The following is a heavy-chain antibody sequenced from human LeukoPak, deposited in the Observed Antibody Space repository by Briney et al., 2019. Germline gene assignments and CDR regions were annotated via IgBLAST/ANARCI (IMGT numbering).Heavy chain of an antibody. J-gene: IGHJ4*02. Sequence: PGKSLRLSCVASGFGFSGYGMHWVRQAPGKGLEWVAVIWFDGNKKFYGDSVKGRFTISRDNSQNTLYLQMSRLGPEDTAVYYCARGCPRSEVRAGTGTCYFDSWGQGTLVTVSS. CDR2: IWFDGNKK. V-gene: IGHV3-33*08. CDR1: GFGFSGYG. CDR3: ARGCPRSEVRAGTGTCYFDS. D-gene: IGHD6-13*01.